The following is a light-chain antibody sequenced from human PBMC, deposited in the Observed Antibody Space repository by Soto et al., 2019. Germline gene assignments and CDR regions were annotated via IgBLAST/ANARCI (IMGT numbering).Light chain of an antibody. CDR2: DAS. CDR3: QQRSNWPPALT. CDR1: QSVSSY. Sequence: EIVLTQSPATVSLSPGERATLSCRASQSVSSYLAWYQQKPGQAPRLLIYDASNRATGIPARFSGSGSGTDFTITISSLEPEDFAVYYCQQRSNWPPALTFGGGTKVEIK. J-gene: IGKJ4*01. V-gene: IGKV3-11*01.